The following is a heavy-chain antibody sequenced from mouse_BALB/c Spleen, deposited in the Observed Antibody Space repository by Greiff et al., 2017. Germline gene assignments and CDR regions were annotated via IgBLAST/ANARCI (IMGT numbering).Heavy chain of an antibody. CDR3: TREGSSGYHAMDY. J-gene: IGHJ4*01. CDR1: GFTFSSYT. CDR2: ISSGGSYT. Sequence: EVQRVESGGGLVKPGGSLKLSCAASGFTFSSYTMSWVRQTPEKRLEWVATISSGGSYTYYPDSVKGRFTISRDNAKNTLYLQMSSLKSEDTAMYYCTREGSSGYHAMDYWGQGTSVTVSS. V-gene: IGHV5-6-4*01. D-gene: IGHD3-1*01.